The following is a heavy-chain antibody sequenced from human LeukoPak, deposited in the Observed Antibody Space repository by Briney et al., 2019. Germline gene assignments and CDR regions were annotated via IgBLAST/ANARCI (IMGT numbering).Heavy chain of an antibody. CDR2: ISQSRNT. CDR3: ARSEINDYFKY. J-gene: IGHJ4*02. Sequence: SETLSLTCTVSGYSISSGYDWGWMRQAPGKGLEWLGSISQSRNTYNNPSLKSRVTLSVDTSKNQVSLKLTSVSAADTAVYYCARSEINDYFKYWGPGILVTVST. CDR1: GYSISSGYD. V-gene: IGHV4-38-2*02. D-gene: IGHD3-16*01.